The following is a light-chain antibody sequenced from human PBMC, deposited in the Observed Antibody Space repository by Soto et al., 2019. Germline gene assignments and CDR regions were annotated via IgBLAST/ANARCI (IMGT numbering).Light chain of an antibody. CDR2: GAP. Sequence: EIVLTQSPATLSLSPGERATLSCRASQSVSSNLAWYQQKPGQAPRLLIYGAPSRATGIPDRFSGSGSGTDFTLTISRLEPEDFAVYYCQQYGSSPRAFGQGTKVDIK. V-gene: IGKV3-20*01. CDR1: QSVSSN. CDR3: QQYGSSPRA. J-gene: IGKJ1*01.